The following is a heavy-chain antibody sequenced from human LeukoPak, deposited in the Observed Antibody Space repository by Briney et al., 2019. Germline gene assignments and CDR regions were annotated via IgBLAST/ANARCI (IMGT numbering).Heavy chain of an antibody. CDR3: AKSAVRGLEGRFDP. D-gene: IGHD3-10*01. J-gene: IGHJ5*02. CDR2: IYYSGST. V-gene: IGHV4-59*01. CDR1: GGSISSYY. Sequence: SETLSLTCTVSGGSISSYYWSWLRQPPGKGLEWLGYIYYSGSTNYNPSLKSRVTVSVDTSKNQFSLKLTSVTAADTAVYYCAKSAVRGLEGRFDPWGQGTLVTVSS.